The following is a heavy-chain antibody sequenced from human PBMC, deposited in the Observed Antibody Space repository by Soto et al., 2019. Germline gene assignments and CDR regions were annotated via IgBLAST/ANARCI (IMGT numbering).Heavy chain of an antibody. CDR2: ISAYNGNT. CDR3: ARDLNEAYYYDSLNWFDP. D-gene: IGHD3-22*01. V-gene: IGHV1-18*04. Sequence: ASVKVSCKASGYTFTSYGISWVRQAPGQGLEWMGWISAYNGNTNYAQKLQGRVTMTTDTSTSTAYMELRSLRSDDTAVYYCARDLNEAYYYDSLNWFDPWGQGTLVTVSS. J-gene: IGHJ5*02. CDR1: GYTFTSYG.